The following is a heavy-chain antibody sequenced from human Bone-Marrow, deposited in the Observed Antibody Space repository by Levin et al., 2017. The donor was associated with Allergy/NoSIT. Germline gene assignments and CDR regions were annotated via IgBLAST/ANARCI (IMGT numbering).Heavy chain of an antibody. V-gene: IGHV1-18*01. Sequence: ASVKVSCKTSGYTFTNYGINWVRQAPGQGFEWMGWNSAYNGDTNYARKLQGRVTMTTDASTSTAYMEVRSLTSDDTAVYYCARSSSVAVPPDYWGQGTLVTVSS. D-gene: IGHD6-6*01. J-gene: IGHJ4*02. CDR1: GYTFTNYG. CDR2: NSAYNGDT. CDR3: ARSSSVAVPPDY.